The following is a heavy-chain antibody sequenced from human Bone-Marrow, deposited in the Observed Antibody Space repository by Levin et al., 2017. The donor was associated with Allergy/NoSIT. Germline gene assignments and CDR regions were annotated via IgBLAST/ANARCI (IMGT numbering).Heavy chain of an antibody. Sequence: GSLRLSCAVSGGSISSCSFYWGRIRQPPGKGLEWIGNIFYSGRTYYNPFLKSRVSISLDTSKNHFSLKLTSVTAADTAVYYCAREDATGSLSLGWGQGSLVTVSS. J-gene: IGHJ4*02. CDR1: GGSISSCSFY. V-gene: IGHV4-39*07. D-gene: IGHD3-10*01. CDR3: AREDATGSLSLG. CDR2: IFYSGRT.